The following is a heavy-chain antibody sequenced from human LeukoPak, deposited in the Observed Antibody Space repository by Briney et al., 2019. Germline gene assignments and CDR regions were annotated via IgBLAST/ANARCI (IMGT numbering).Heavy chain of an antibody. J-gene: IGHJ6*03. CDR2: INHSGST. CDR1: GGSFSGYY. D-gene: IGHD3-10*01. Sequence: PSETLSLTCAVYGGSFSGYYWSWIRQPPGKGLEWIGEINHSGSTNYNPSLKSRVTISVDTSKNQFSLKLSSVTAADTAVYYCAREAVDFVVRGYYMDVWGKGTTVTVSS. CDR3: AREAVDFVVRGYYMDV. V-gene: IGHV4-34*01.